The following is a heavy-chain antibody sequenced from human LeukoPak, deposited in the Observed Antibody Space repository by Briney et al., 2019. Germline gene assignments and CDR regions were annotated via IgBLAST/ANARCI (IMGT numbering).Heavy chain of an antibody. Sequence: SETLSLTCTVSGGSISSSSYYWGWIRQPPGKGLEWIGSIYYSGSTYYNPSLKSRVTISVDTSKNQFSLKLSSVTAADTAVYYCARDGWRSNYGGIPGFDYWGQGTLVTVSS. D-gene: IGHD4-23*01. J-gene: IGHJ4*02. V-gene: IGHV4-39*07. CDR2: IYYSGST. CDR3: ARDGWRSNYGGIPGFDY. CDR1: GGSISSSSYY.